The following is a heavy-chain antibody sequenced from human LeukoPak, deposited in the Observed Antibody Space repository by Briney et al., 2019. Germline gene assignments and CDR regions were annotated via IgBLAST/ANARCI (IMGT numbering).Heavy chain of an antibody. V-gene: IGHV4-61*02. D-gene: IGHD6-19*01. CDR1: GGSMSSGSYC. J-gene: IGHJ4*02. CDR2: FYSGST. CDR3: ASRKPSSGWFDY. Sequence: SETLSLTCTVSGGSMSSGSYCWSWIRQPAGKELEWIGRFYSGSTNYNPSLRSRVTISVDTSKNQFSLKLSSVTAADTAVYYCASRKPSSGWFDYWGQGTLVTVSS.